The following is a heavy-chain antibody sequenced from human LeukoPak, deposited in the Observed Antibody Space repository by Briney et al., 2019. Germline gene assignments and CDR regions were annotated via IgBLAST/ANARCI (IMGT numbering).Heavy chain of an antibody. CDR2: INHSGST. Sequence: SETLSLTCTVSGGSISRGGYYWSWIRQPPGKGLEWIGEINHSGSTNYNPSLKSRVTISVDTSKNQFSLKLSSVTAADTAVYYCARRTSIAVTYYYYYYMDVWGKGTTVTVSS. J-gene: IGHJ6*03. V-gene: IGHV4-34*01. CDR1: GGSISRGGYY. CDR3: ARRTSIAVTYYYYYYMDV. D-gene: IGHD6-6*01.